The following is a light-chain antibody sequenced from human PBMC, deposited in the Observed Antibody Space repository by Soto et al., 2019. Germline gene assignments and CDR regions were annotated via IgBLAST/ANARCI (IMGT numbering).Light chain of an antibody. CDR3: AAWDDSLNGRV. Sequence: QSVLTQPPSASGTPGQRVTISCSGSNSNIGSNTVNWYQQLPGTAPKLLIYYDNLRPSGVPDRISGSKSGTSASLAISGLQSDDAADYYCAAWDDSLNGRVFGTGTKVTGL. J-gene: IGLJ1*01. CDR1: NSNIGSNT. CDR2: YDN. V-gene: IGLV1-44*01.